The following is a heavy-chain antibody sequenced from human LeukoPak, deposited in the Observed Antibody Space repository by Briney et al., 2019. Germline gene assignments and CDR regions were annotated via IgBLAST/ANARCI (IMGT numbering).Heavy chain of an antibody. CDR3: AKITKATTPNY. CDR2: ITDRGRKT. D-gene: IGHD4-17*01. V-gene: IGHV3-23*01. J-gene: IGHJ4*02. Sequence: VSGITDRGRKTYYADSVKGRFSISRDNSRNTVYLQMSDLRAEDTAVYYCAKITKATTPNYWGQGTLVTVSS.